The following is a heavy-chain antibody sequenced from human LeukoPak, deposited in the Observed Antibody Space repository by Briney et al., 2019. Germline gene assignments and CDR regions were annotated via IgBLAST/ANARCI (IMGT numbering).Heavy chain of an antibody. V-gene: IGHV4-59*01. CDR2: IYYSGST. Sequence: PSETLSLTCTVSGGSIRSYYWSWIRQPPGKGLEWIGYIYYSGSTNHNPSLKSRVTISVDTSKNQFSLKLSSVTAADTAVYYCASIDPLGIAAEGFDPWGQGTLVTVSS. CDR1: GGSIRSYY. CDR3: ASIDPLGIAAEGFDP. D-gene: IGHD6-13*01. J-gene: IGHJ5*02.